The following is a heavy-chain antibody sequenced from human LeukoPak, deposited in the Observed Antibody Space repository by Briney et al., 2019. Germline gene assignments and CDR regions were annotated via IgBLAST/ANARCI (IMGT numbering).Heavy chain of an antibody. CDR2: ISWNSGSI. CDR3: AKDSGSYYSYAFDI. CDR1: GFTFDDYA. J-gene: IGHJ3*02. V-gene: IGHV3-9*03. Sequence: PGRSLRLSCAASGFTFDDYAMHWVRQAPGKGLEGVSGISWNSGSIGYADSVKGRFTISRDNAKNSLYLQMNSLRAEDMALYYCAKDSGSYYSYAFDIWGQGTMVTVSS. D-gene: IGHD1-26*01.